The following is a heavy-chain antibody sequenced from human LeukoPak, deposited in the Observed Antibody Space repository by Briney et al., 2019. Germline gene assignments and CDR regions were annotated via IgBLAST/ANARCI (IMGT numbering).Heavy chain of an antibody. D-gene: IGHD6-13*01. CDR2: IYPSDSDT. CDR3: ARIPGHSSWSSDY. V-gene: IGHV5-51*01. Sequence: GESLKISCEGSGYNFPNYWIAWVRQMPGKGLESMGVIYPSDSDTRYSPSFQGQVTISADKSISTAYLQWSSLKASDTAMYYCARIPGHSSWSSDYWGQGTLVTVSS. J-gene: IGHJ4*02. CDR1: GYNFPNYW.